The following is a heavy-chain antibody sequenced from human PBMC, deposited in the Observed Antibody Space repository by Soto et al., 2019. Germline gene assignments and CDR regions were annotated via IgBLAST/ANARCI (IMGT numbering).Heavy chain of an antibody. D-gene: IGHD3-22*01. CDR1: GYSFTSYW. CDR3: ARLYYYDSSGPGWGAFDI. Sequence: GESLKISCKGSGYSFTSYWIGWVRQMPGKGLEWMGSIYPSDSDATYNPSFQGHVTISADESLNTAYLQWSSLQASDTAMYYCARLYYYDSSGPGWGAFDIWGQGTMVTVSS. CDR2: IYPSDSDA. J-gene: IGHJ3*02. V-gene: IGHV5-51*01.